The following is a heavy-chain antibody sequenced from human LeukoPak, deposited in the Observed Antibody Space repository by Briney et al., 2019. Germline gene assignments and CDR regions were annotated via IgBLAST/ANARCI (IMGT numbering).Heavy chain of an antibody. J-gene: IGHJ6*02. Sequence: SETLSLTCAVSGGSISSGGYSWSWIRQPPGKGLEWIGYIYYSGSTNYNPSLKSRVTISVDTSKNQFSLKLSSVTAADTAVYYCARGRLYDFWSGYYKGHYYYGMDVWGQGTTVTVSS. V-gene: IGHV4-61*08. CDR3: ARGRLYDFWSGYYKGHYYYGMDV. D-gene: IGHD3-3*01. CDR1: GGSISSGGYS. CDR2: IYYSGST.